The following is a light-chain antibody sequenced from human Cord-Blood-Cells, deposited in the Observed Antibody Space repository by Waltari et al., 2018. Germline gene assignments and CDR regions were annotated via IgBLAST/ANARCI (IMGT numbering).Light chain of an antibody. Sequence: PGQRVTISCTGSSSNIAAGYDVHWYQQLPGTAPKLLIYGNSNRPSGVPDRFSGSKSGTSASLAITGLQAEDEADYYCQSYDSSPHVVFGGGTKLTVL. CDR3: QSYDSSPHVV. V-gene: IGLV1-40*01. J-gene: IGLJ2*01. CDR1: SSNIAAGYD. CDR2: GNS.